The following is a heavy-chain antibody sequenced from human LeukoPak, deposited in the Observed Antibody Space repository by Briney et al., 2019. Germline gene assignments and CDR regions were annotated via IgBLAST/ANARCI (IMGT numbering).Heavy chain of an antibody. J-gene: IGHJ6*02. Sequence: QPGGSLRLSCAASGFTFSSLWMSWVRQAPGKGLECVANIKYDGSEKYYVDSVKGRFTVSRDNAENSLYLQMNSLRADDTAVYYCARESTYCGGDCFGGMDVWGQGTTVTVSS. CDR3: ARESTYCGGDCFGGMDV. CDR1: GFTFSSLW. CDR2: IKYDGSEK. V-gene: IGHV3-7*03. D-gene: IGHD2-21*02.